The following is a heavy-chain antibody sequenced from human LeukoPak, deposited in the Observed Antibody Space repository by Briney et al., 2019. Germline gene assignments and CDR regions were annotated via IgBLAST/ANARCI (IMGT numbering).Heavy chain of an antibody. CDR3: ARTPLRWYFDL. D-gene: IGHD4-17*01. CDR2: IYYSGST. V-gene: IGHV4-59*01. J-gene: IGHJ2*01. CDR1: GGSISSYY. Sequence: KPSETLSLTCTVSGGSISSYYWSWIRQPPGKGLEWIGYIYYSGSTNYNPSLKSRVTISVDTSKNQFSLKLSSVTAADTAVYYCARTPLRWYFDLWGRGTLVTVSS.